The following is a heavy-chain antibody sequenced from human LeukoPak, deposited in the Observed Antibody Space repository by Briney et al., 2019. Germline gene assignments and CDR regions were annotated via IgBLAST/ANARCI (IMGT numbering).Heavy chain of an antibody. CDR1: GFTFSSYW. D-gene: IGHD2/OR15-2a*01. V-gene: IGHV3-7*01. J-gene: IGHJ4*02. Sequence: GGSLRLSCAASGFTFSSYWMSWVRQAPGKGLEWVANIKQDGSEKYYVDSVKGRFTVSRDNAKNSLYLQMNSLRAEDTAVYYCARDRVLLSTSPLDYWGQGTLVTVSS. CDR2: IKQDGSEK. CDR3: ARDRVLLSTSPLDY.